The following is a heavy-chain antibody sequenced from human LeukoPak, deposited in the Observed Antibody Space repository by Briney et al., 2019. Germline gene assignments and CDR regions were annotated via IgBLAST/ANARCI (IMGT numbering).Heavy chain of an antibody. CDR3: AKDLANFRVYYYGMDV. CDR1: GGFINSSNYY. J-gene: IGHJ6*02. D-gene: IGHD3-16*01. V-gene: IGHV4-39*07. CDR2: IYFSGTT. Sequence: SETLSLTCTVSGGFINSSNYYWGWIRQSPGKGLEWIGSIYFSGTTYYNPSLRGRVTISVDTSKNQFSLKLSSVTAADTALYYCAKDLANFRVYYYGMDVWGQGTTVTVPS.